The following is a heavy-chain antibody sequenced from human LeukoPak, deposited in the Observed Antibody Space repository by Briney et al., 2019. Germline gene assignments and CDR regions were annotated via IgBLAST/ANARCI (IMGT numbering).Heavy chain of an antibody. V-gene: IGHV3-48*01. CDR1: GFTFNTYT. CDR2: ISSSTTTI. CDR3: ARGNGAGYWLIDY. D-gene: IGHD6-25*01. Sequence: GGSLRLSCAASGFTFNTYTMSWVRQAPGKGLEWISYISSSTTTIDYADSVKGRFTISRDNAKNSLYLQMNSLRADDTAVYYCARGNGAGYWLIDYWGQGTLVTVSS. J-gene: IGHJ4*02.